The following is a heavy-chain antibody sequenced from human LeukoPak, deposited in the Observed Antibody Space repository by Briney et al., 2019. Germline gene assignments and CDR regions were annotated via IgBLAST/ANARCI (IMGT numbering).Heavy chain of an antibody. CDR2: ISWNSVTI. CDR3: EEAVGYCTNGVCYKYFHH. D-gene: IGHD2-8*01. J-gene: IGHJ1*01. Sequence: GGSLRLSCAASGFNFDDSAMHWVRQVPGKGLEWVAGISWNSVTIAYADSVKGRFTISRDNGKNSLYLQMNSLRAEDTALYYCEEAVGYCTNGVCYKYFHHWGQGTLVTVSS. CDR1: GFNFDDSA. V-gene: IGHV3-9*01.